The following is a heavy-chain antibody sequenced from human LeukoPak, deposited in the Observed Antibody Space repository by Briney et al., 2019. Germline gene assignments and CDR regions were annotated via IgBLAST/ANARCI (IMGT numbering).Heavy chain of an antibody. CDR3: ARGGRSVIREPQATFDV. CDR2: IRYDGSDE. CDR1: GFTLSNYG. J-gene: IGHJ3*01. Sequence: GGSLRLSCAASGFTLSNYGIHWVRQAPGKGLEWLAFIRYDGSDEQYADSVKGRFTISRDFFKNTLYLQMNSLRIEDTAVYYCARGGRSVIREPQATFDVWGQGTMVTVSS. V-gene: IGHV3-30*02. D-gene: IGHD1-14*01.